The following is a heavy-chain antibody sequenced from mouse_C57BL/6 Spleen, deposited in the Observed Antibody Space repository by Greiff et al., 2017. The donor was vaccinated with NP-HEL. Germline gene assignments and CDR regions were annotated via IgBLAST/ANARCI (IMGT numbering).Heavy chain of an antibody. D-gene: IGHD1-1*01. V-gene: IGHV1-9*01. Sequence: VQLQQSGAELMKPGASVKLSCKATGYTFTGYWIEWVKQRPGHGLEWIGEILPGSGSTNYNEKFKGKATFTADTSSNTAYMQLSSLTTEDSAIYYCARWRPGFTTVPYAMDYWGQGTSVTVSS. CDR1: GYTFTGYW. CDR2: ILPGSGST. CDR3: ARWRPGFTTVPYAMDY. J-gene: IGHJ4*01.